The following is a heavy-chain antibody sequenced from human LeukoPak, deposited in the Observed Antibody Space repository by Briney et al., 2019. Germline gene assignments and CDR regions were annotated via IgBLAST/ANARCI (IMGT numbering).Heavy chain of an antibody. D-gene: IGHD3-9*01. V-gene: IGHV4-30-2*01. Sequence: SETLSLTCTVSGGSISSGGYYWSWIRQPPGKGLEWIGYIYHSGSTYYNPSLKSRVTISVDRSKNQFSLELSSVTAADTAVYYCASSKLRYFDWNDYWGQGTLVTVSS. CDR1: GGSISSGGYY. CDR2: IYHSGST. CDR3: ASSKLRYFDWNDY. J-gene: IGHJ4*02.